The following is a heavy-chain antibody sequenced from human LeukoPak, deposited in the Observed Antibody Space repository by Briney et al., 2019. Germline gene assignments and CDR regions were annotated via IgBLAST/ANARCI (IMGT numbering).Heavy chain of an antibody. CDR3: ARARSWPEHAFDV. Sequence: PGGSLRVSRADPRFTACSYNMSWVRQAPWKGPEWVSFFYGGGDTSYADSVKGRFTISRDTSKNTLYLQMNSLRAEDTAAYYCARARSWPEHAFDVWGQGTMVTVSS. CDR2: FYGGGDT. V-gene: IGHV3-53*01. J-gene: IGHJ3*01. CDR1: RFTACSYN. D-gene: IGHD5-24*01.